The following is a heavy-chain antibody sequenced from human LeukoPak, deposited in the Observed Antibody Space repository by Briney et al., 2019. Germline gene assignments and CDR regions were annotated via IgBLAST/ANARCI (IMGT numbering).Heavy chain of an antibody. J-gene: IGHJ4*02. CDR3: ARDKTHDYGDSYFEY. Sequence: PGGSLRLSCAGSGFTFSDYYMSWIRRAPGKGLEWVSYISSSGSTIYYADSVKGRFTISRDNTKNSLYLQMNSLRAEDTAVYYCARDKTHDYGDSYFEYWGQGTLVTVSS. V-gene: IGHV3-11*01. CDR1: GFTFSDYY. CDR2: ISSSGSTI. D-gene: IGHD4-17*01.